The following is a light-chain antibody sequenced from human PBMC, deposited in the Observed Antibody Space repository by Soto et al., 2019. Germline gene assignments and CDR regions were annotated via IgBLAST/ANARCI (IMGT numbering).Light chain of an antibody. CDR3: GTWDSRLSAVV. V-gene: IGLV1-51*01. CDR2: DIN. Sequence: QSALTQPPSVSAAPGQKVTISCSGSSSNIGNNYVSWYQQLPGTAPKLLIYDINKRPSGIPDRFSGSRSGTSATLGITGLQTGDEADYYCGTWDSRLSAVVFGGGTKLTVL. J-gene: IGLJ2*01. CDR1: SSNIGNNY.